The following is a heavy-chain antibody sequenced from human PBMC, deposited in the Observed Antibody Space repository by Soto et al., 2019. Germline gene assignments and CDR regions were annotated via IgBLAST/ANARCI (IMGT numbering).Heavy chain of an antibody. CDR2: IYYSGST. J-gene: IGHJ4*02. Sequence: SETLSLTCTVSGGSISSYYWSWIRQPPGKGLEWIGYIYYSGSTNYNPSLKSRVTISVDTSKNLFSLKLSSVTAADTAVYYCAREGYCSSTSCLGILDYWGQGTLVTVSS. CDR3: AREGYCSSTSCLGILDY. CDR1: GGSISSYY. V-gene: IGHV4-59*01. D-gene: IGHD2-2*01.